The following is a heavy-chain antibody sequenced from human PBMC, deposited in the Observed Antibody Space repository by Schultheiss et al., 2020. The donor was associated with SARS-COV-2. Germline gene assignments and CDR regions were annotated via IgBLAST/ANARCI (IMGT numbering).Heavy chain of an antibody. CDR3: ARTKQPRPYYGMDV. Sequence: SETLSLTCTVSGGSISKGGYYWNWIRQHPGKGLEWIGHIYHSGSTFYNPSLKSRLTISVDTSENQFSLKLSSVTAADTAVYYCARTKQPRPYYGMDVWGQGTTVTVSS. V-gene: IGHV4-31*03. CDR1: GGSISKGGYY. D-gene: IGHD6-13*01. CDR2: IYHSGST. J-gene: IGHJ6*02.